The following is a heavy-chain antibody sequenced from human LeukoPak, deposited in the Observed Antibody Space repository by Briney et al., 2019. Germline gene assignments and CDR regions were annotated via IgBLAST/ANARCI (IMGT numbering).Heavy chain of an antibody. CDR1: GFTVSTNN. J-gene: IGHJ4*02. V-gene: IGHV3-48*01. Sequence: GGSLRLSCAASGFTVSTNNMSWVRQAPGKGLEWVSYISSSSSTIYYADSVKGRFTISRDNAKNSLYLQMNSLRAEDTAVYYCARSSRELGGYAPWELMPPFDYWGQGTLVTVSS. CDR3: ARSSRELGGYAPWELMPPFDY. D-gene: IGHD1-7*01. CDR2: ISSSSSTI.